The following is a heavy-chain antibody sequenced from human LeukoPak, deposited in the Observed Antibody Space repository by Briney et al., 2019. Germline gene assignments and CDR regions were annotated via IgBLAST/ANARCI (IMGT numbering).Heavy chain of an antibody. CDR3: ARADYDFWSGSTHFDY. CDR1: GGSFSGYY. J-gene: IGHJ4*02. CDR2: INHSGST. V-gene: IGHV4-34*01. Sequence: SETLSLTCAVYGGSFSGYYWSWIRQPPGKGLEWIGEINHSGSTNYNPSLESRVTISVDTSKNQFSLKLSSVTAADTAVYYCARADYDFWSGSTHFDYWGQGTLVTVSS. D-gene: IGHD3-3*01.